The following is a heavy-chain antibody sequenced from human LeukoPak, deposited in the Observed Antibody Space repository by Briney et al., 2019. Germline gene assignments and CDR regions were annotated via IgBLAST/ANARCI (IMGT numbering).Heavy chain of an antibody. CDR3: AKDRQSRGSLGFDY. CDR1: GFTFSGYA. D-gene: IGHD3-22*01. CDR2: ISCSGDAT. J-gene: IGHJ4*02. Sequence: PGGSLRLSCAASGFTFSGYAMSWVRQAPGKGPEWVSTISCSGDATYYAACVKGRFTISRDNSKNTLYVQMNSLRAEDTVGDHCAKDRQSRGSLGFDYWGQGALVIVSS. V-gene: IGHV3-23*01.